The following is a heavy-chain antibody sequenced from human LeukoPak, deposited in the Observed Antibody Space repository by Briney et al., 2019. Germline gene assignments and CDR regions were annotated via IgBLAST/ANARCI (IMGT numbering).Heavy chain of an antibody. V-gene: IGHV3-30*04. CDR2: ISYDGSNK. CDR1: GFTFSSYA. J-gene: IGHJ5*02. Sequence: GGSLRLSSAASGFTFSSYAMHWVRQAPGKGLEGVAVISYDGSNKYYADSVKGRFTISRDNSRNTLYLQMNSLRAEDTAVYYCAREFPRYCSSTSCSPGGFDPWGQGTLDTVSS. CDR3: AREFPRYCSSTSCSPGGFDP. D-gene: IGHD2-2*01.